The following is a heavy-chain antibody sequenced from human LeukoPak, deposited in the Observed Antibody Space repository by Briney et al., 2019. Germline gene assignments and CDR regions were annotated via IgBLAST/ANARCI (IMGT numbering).Heavy chain of an antibody. CDR2: ISGSGGST. Sequence: GGSLRLSCAASGFTFSSYAMSWVRQAPGKGLEWVSAISGSGGSTFYADSVKGRFTISRDNSKNTLYLQMNSLRAEDTAVYHCAKVPGYTSSWHFDYWGHGTLVTVSS. D-gene: IGHD6-13*01. V-gene: IGHV3-23*01. CDR1: GFTFSSYA. J-gene: IGHJ4*01. CDR3: AKVPGYTSSWHFDY.